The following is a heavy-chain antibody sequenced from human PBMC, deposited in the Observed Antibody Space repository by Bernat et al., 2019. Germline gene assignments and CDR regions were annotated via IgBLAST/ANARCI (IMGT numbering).Heavy chain of an antibody. CDR2: IYYSGST. J-gene: IGHJ4*02. Sequence: QVQLQESGPGLVKPSQTLSLTCTVPGGSISSGGYYWSWIRQHPGKGLEWIGYIYYSGSTYYNPTLKSRVTISVDTSKNQFSLKLSSVAAADTAVYYCVREANWGYRLDYWGQGTLVTVSS. V-gene: IGHV4-31*03. CDR3: VREANWGYRLDY. D-gene: IGHD7-27*01. CDR1: GGSISSGGYY.